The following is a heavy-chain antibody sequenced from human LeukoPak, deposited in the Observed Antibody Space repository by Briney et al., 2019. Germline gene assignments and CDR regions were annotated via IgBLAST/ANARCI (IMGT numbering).Heavy chain of an antibody. CDR3: ARGGTVLRYFDWFPGMDV. J-gene: IGHJ6*03. D-gene: IGHD3-9*01. CDR1: GFAFSSYW. CDR2: INSDGSST. Sequence: VGSLRLSCAASGFAFSSYWMHWVRQAPGKGLVWVSRINSDGSSTSYADSVKGRFTISRDNAKNTLYLQMNSLRAEDTAVYYCARGGTVLRYFDWFPGMDVWGKGTTVTVSS. V-gene: IGHV3-74*01.